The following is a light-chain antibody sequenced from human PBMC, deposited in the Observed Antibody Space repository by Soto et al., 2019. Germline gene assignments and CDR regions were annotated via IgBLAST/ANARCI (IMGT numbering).Light chain of an antibody. V-gene: IGKV1-39*01. J-gene: IGKJ1*01. Sequence: DIQMTQSPSSLSASVGDRVTITCRASQSIIIYLNWYQQKPGKAPRLLIYAASSLQSGVPSRFSGNGSGTDFTLTISSLQPEDFATYYCQQSYNTPRTFGQGTKVEI. CDR2: AAS. CDR1: QSIIIY. CDR3: QQSYNTPRT.